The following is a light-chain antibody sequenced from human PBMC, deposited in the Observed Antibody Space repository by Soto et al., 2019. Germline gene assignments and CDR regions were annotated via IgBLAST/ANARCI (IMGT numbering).Light chain of an antibody. CDR3: CSYAGSSTFDVV. CDR1: SSDVGSYNL. V-gene: IGLV2-23*02. J-gene: IGLJ2*01. Sequence: QSVLTQPASVSGSPGQSITISCTGTSSDVGSYNLVSWYQQHPGKAPKLMIYEVSKRPSGVSNLFSGSKSGNTASLTISGLQAEDEADYYCCSYAGSSTFDVVFGGGTKATVL. CDR2: EVS.